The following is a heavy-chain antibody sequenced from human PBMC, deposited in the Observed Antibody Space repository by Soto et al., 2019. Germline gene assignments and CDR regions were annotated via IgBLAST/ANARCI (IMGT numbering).Heavy chain of an antibody. Sequence: SETLSLTCTVSGGSISSSSYYWGWIRQPPGKGLEWIGSIYYSGSTYYNPSLKSRVTISVDTSKNQFSLKLSSVTAADTAVYYCARQGCSSTSCYLGGDWFDPWGQGTLVTVSS. CDR1: GGSISSSSYY. D-gene: IGHD2-2*01. V-gene: IGHV4-39*01. CDR2: IYYSGST. J-gene: IGHJ5*02. CDR3: ARQGCSSTSCYLGGDWFDP.